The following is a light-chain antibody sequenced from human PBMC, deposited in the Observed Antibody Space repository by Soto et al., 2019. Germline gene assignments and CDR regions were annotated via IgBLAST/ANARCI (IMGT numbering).Light chain of an antibody. CDR2: KAS. Sequence: DIQMTQSPSTLSASVGDRVTITCRASQSISDWVAWYQQKPGKAPKLLIYKASSLESGVPSRFSGSGSGTESTLSISSLQPDDFATYYCQQYNGTVGQGTKVEIK. V-gene: IGKV1-5*03. CDR3: QQYNGT. CDR1: QSISDW. J-gene: IGKJ1*01.